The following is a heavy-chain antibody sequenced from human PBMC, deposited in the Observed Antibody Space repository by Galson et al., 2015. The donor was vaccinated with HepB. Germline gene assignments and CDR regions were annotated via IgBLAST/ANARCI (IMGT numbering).Heavy chain of an antibody. CDR1: GFSLSTSGMC. Sequence: LTLTCTSSGFSLSTSGMCVSWIRQPPGKALEWLALIDWDDDKYYSTSLKTRLTISKDTSKNQVVLTMTNMDPVDTATYYSARIPYYYDSSDYYFDYWGQGTLVTVSS. CDR2: IDWDDDK. D-gene: IGHD3-22*01. V-gene: IGHV2-70*01. CDR3: ARIPYYYDSSDYYFDY. J-gene: IGHJ4*02.